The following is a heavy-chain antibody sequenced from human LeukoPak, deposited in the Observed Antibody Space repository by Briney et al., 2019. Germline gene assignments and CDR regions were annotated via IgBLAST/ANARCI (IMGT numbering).Heavy chain of an antibody. CDR3: AKEVQLLTDY. CDR1: GFSFSEYA. J-gene: IGHJ4*02. Sequence: RLSCAXSGFSFSEYAMSWVRQAPGKGLEWVSVISGSGRTTDYADSVKGRFTISRDNSKNTLYLQMNSLRVEDTAVYYCAKEVQLLTDYWGQGTLVTVSS. CDR2: ISGSGRTT. D-gene: IGHD2-2*01. V-gene: IGHV3-23*01.